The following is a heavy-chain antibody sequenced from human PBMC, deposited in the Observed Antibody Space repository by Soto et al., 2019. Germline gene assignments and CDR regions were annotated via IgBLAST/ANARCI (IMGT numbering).Heavy chain of an antibody. CDR2: ICPGDSDT. CDR3: ARGYCTATICDPWFDP. V-gene: IGHV5-51*01. J-gene: IGHJ5*02. CDR1: GYAFSSYW. Sequence: ESLKISCQGSGYAFSSYWIAWVRQMPGKGLEWMGIICPGDSDTRYSPSFQGQVTISVDKSITTAYLQWSSLKASDTAMYYCARGYCTATICDPWFDPWGQGTLVTVSS. D-gene: IGHD2-8*02.